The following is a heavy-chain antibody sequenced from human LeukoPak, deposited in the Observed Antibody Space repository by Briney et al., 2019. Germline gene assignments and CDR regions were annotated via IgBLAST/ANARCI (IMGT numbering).Heavy chain of an antibody. CDR2: INHSGST. Sequence: SETLSLTCAVYGGSFSGYYWSSIRQPPGKGLEWIGEINHSGSTNYNPPLKSRVTISVDTSKNHFSLKLSSVTAADTAVYYCARDGAVAGTTVDWGQGTLVTVSS. CDR3: ARDGAVAGTTVD. V-gene: IGHV4-34*01. J-gene: IGHJ4*02. CDR1: GGSFSGYY. D-gene: IGHD6-19*01.